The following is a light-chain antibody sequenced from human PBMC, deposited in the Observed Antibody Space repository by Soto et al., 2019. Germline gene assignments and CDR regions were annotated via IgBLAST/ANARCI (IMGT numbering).Light chain of an antibody. Sequence: QSVLTQPPSASGTPGQRVTISCSGSSSNIGRNYVYWYQQLPGTAPKLLIYRNNQQPSGVPDRFSGSKSGTSASLAISGLRSEDETDYYCTTWDDSLSGWVFGGGTKLTVL. CDR2: RNN. J-gene: IGLJ3*02. CDR3: TTWDDSLSGWV. V-gene: IGLV1-47*01. CDR1: SSNIGRNY.